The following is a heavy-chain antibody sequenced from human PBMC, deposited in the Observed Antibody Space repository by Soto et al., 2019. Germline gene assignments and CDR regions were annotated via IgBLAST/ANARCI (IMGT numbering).Heavy chain of an antibody. Sequence: EVQLLESGGGLVQPGGSLRLSCAASGFTFSSYAMSWVRQAPGKGLEWVSAISGSGGSTYYADSVKGRFTISRDNSKNTLYLQINSLRAEDTAVYYCAKDDRGYKYYFDYWGQGTLVTVSS. CDR1: GFTFSSYA. D-gene: IGHD3-22*01. CDR2: ISGSGGST. CDR3: AKDDRGYKYYFDY. J-gene: IGHJ4*02. V-gene: IGHV3-23*01.